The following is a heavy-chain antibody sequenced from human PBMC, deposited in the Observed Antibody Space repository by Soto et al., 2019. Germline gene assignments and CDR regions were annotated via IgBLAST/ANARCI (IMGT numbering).Heavy chain of an antibody. D-gene: IGHD3-10*01. CDR2: ISGSGEST. CDR1: GFTFGSYS. Sequence: EMQLLDSGGGLVRPGGSLRLSCAASGFTFGSYSISWIRQPPGKGLEWVATISGSGESTYYADSVKGRFTISRDNSKNTLYLQMNSLRAEDTAVYHCAKGGEYWYFDLWGRGTLVTVSS. V-gene: IGHV3-23*01. J-gene: IGHJ2*01. CDR3: AKGGEYWYFDL.